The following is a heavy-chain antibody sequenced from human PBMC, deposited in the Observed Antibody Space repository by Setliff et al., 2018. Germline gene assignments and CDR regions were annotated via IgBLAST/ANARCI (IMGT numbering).Heavy chain of an antibody. D-gene: IGHD3-22*01. V-gene: IGHV1-18*01. J-gene: IGHJ4*02. Sequence: ASVKVSCKASGYTFTSYGISWVRQAPGQGLEWMGWISAYNGDTYYAQKLQGRVTMTTDTSTSTAYMDLRSLRSDDTAVYYCARDADYYDSSENPIVDYWGQGTLVTVSS. CDR3: ARDADYYDSSENPIVDY. CDR1: GYTFTSYG. CDR2: ISAYNGDT.